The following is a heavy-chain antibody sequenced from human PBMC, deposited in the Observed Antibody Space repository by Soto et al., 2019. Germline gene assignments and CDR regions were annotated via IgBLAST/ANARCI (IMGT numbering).Heavy chain of an antibody. CDR3: AGIFGVVMPQTRHYGMDV. J-gene: IGHJ6*02. V-gene: IGHV1-69*01. CDR2: IIPIFGTE. D-gene: IGHD3-3*01. CDR1: GGTFSSYA. Sequence: QVQLVQSGAEVKKPGSSVKVSCKASGGTFSSYAISWVRQAPGQGLEWMGGIIPIFGTENYAQKFQGRVTITADESTSTAYMELSSLRSEDTAVYYCAGIFGVVMPQTRHYGMDVWGQGTTVTVSS.